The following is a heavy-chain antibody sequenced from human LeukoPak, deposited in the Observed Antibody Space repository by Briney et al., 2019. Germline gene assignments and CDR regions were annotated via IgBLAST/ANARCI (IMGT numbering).Heavy chain of an antibody. CDR3: ARVQPPGIAAAGTIDY. CDR2: INHSGST. V-gene: IGHV4-34*01. CDR1: GGSFSGYY. J-gene: IGHJ4*02. D-gene: IGHD6-13*01. Sequence: SETLSLTCAVYGGSFSGYYWSWIRQPPGKGLGWIGEINHSGSTNYNPSLKSRVTISVDTSKNQFSLKLSSVTAADTAVYYCARVQPPGIAAAGTIDYWGQGTLVTVSS.